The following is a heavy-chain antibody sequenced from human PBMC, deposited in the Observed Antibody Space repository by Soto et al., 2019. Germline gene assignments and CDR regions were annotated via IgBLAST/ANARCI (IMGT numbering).Heavy chain of an antibody. Sequence: EVQLLESGGGFVHPGGSLGLSFEASGFPFTANALTWVRQAPGRGPEWVSTISVTGDSTHYADSVRVRFTISRDNSTNILLLQMNSPRVEDTAIYYCARSPPHCTGGNCYLPEFDSWGQGTLVTASS. V-gene: IGHV3-23*01. CDR3: ARSPPHCTGGNCYLPEFDS. J-gene: IGHJ4*02. CDR2: ISVTGDST. CDR1: GFPFTANA. D-gene: IGHD2-8*02.